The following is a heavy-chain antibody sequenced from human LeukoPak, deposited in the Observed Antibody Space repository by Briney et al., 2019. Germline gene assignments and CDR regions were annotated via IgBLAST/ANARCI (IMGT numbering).Heavy chain of an antibody. CDR1: GVSISSSNSY. D-gene: IGHD3/OR15-3a*01. CDR2: IYYSGNT. V-gene: IGHV4-39*01. Sequence: SETLSLACTVSGVSISSSNSYWGWIRQPPGKGLEWIGSIYYSGNTYYNASLKSQVSVSIDTSKNQFSLKLTSVTAADTAVYYCARQTGSGLFILPGGQGTLVTVSS. J-gene: IGHJ4*02. CDR3: ARQTGSGLFILP.